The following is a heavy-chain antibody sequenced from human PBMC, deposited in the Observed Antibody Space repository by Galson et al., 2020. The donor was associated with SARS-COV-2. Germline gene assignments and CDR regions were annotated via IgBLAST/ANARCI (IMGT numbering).Heavy chain of an antibody. CDR2: IYSGGST. CDR1: GFTVSSNY. J-gene: IGHJ4*02. Sequence: GGSLRLSCAASGFTVSSNYMSWVRQAPGKGLEWVSVIYSGGSTYYADSVKGRFTISRDNSKNTLYLQMNSLRAEDTAVYYCATSWFLDYLDYWGQGTLVTVSS. D-gene: IGHD3-3*01. CDR3: ATSWFLDYLDY. V-gene: IGHV3-53*01.